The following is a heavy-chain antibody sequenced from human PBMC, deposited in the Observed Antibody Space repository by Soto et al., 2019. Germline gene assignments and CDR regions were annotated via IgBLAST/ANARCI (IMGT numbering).Heavy chain of an antibody. Sequence: ASETLSLTCTVSSVSIYSGSFHWGWIRQPPGKGLEWIGSINFSGSTYYNPSLKNRVTISVDTSKNQFSLNLRSVTAADTAVYYCARRHAPRYTTGNNHFDFWGQGSLVTVSS. J-gene: IGHJ4*02. CDR3: ARRHAPRYTTGNNHFDF. D-gene: IGHD1-1*01. V-gene: IGHV4-39*01. CDR2: INFSGST. CDR1: SVSIYSGSFH.